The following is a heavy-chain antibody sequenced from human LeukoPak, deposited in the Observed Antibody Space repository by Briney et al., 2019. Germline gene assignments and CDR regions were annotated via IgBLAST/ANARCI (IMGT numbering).Heavy chain of an antibody. Sequence: ASVKVSCKASGYTFTGYYMHWVRQAPGQGLEWMGWINPNSGGTNYAQKFQGWVTMTRDTSISTAYMELSRLRSDDTAVYYCARDQGGLIVVVPAAITENALNWFDPWGQGTLVTVSS. CDR2: INPNSGGT. D-gene: IGHD2-2*01. CDR3: ARDQGGLIVVVPAAITENALNWFDP. CDR1: GYTFTGYY. J-gene: IGHJ5*02. V-gene: IGHV1-2*04.